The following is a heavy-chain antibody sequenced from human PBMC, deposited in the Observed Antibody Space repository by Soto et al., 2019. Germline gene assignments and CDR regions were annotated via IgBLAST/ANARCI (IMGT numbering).Heavy chain of an antibody. D-gene: IGHD4-17*01. V-gene: IGHV3-30*18. CDR3: AKDHLPSTVTTPGY. J-gene: IGHJ4*02. CDR1: GFTFSTSG. CDR2: ISYDGNNK. Sequence: QVQLVESGGGVVQPGRSLRLSCAASGFTFSTSGMNWVRQAPGKGLEWVAVISYDGNNKYYADSVKGRFTIARDNSKNTLFLQMDSLRAEDKAVYYCAKDHLPSTVTTPGYWGQGTLVTVSS.